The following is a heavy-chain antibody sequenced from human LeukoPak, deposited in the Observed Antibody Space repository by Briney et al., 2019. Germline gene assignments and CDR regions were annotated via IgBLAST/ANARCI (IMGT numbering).Heavy chain of an antibody. D-gene: IGHD4/OR15-4a*01. CDR2: SIPIFGRT. V-gene: IGHV1-69*05. Sequence: ASVKVSCKASGGTFSSTVISWVRQAPGQGLEWMGGSIPIFGRTNYAQKFQGRVTITTDESTGTAYMEVSSLRSEDTAVYYCARGVFSRDPHYGGPVHDWGQGTLVTVSS. CDR3: ARGVFSRDPHYGGPVHD. CDR1: GGTFSSTV. J-gene: IGHJ4*02.